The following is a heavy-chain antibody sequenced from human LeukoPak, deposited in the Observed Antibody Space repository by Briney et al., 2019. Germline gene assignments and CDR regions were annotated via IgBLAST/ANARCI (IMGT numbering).Heavy chain of an antibody. CDR1: GFTFSSYA. CDR3: ARDTFQPGLIDS. CDR2: ISYDGSNK. J-gene: IGHJ4*02. V-gene: IGHV3-30*07. Sequence: GRSLRLSCAASGFTFSSYAMHWVRQAPGKGLEWVAVISYDGSNKYYAGSVRGRFTISRDDARQTLYLQLSSLRVEDTAVYYCARDTFQPGLIDSWGQGTLVTVSS. D-gene: IGHD2-2*01.